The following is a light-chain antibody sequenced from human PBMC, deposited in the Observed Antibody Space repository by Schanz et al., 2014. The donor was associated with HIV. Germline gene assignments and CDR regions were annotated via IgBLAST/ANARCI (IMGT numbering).Light chain of an antibody. CDR3: QQYGSSPWT. J-gene: IGKJ1*01. CDR1: QSVSSY. Sequence: EIVLTQSPATLSLSPGERVTLSCRASQSVSSYLAWYQQKPGQAPRLLIHDASNRATGIPARFSGSGSGTDFTLTISRVEPEDYAVYYCQQYGSSPWTFGQGTRVDVK. CDR2: DAS. V-gene: IGKV3-20*01.